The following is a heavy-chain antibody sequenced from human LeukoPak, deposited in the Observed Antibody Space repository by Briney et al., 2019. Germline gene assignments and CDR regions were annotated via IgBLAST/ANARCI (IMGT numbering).Heavy chain of an antibody. CDR1: GGSFSGYY. CDR2: INHSGST. Sequence: SETLSLTCAVYGGSFSGYYWSWIRQPPGKGLEWIGEINHSGSTNYNPSLKSRVTISVDTSKNQFSLKLSSVTAADTAVYYCARDHYYDSSGFSYWGQGTLVTVSP. J-gene: IGHJ4*02. CDR3: ARDHYYDSSGFSY. V-gene: IGHV4-34*01. D-gene: IGHD3-22*01.